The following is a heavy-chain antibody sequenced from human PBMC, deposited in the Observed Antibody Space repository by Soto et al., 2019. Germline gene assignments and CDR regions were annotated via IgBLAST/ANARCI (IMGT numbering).Heavy chain of an antibody. D-gene: IGHD3-16*01. V-gene: IGHV3-74*01. CDR1: GFTFSSYG. CDR2: ISGDGVHT. CDR3: ARLGFVGEGDF. J-gene: IGHJ4*02. Sequence: GGSLRLSCAASGFTFSSYGMHWVRQAPGKGLEWVSRISGDGVHTDYAESVKGRFTVSRDIAKSTGYLQMNNLRAEDTAIYYCARLGFVGEGDFWGQGILITVSS.